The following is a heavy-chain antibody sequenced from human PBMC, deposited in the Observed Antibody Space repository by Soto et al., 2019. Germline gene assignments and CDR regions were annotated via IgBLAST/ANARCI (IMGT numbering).Heavy chain of an antibody. J-gene: IGHJ6*02. CDR2: IGSSSSYI. V-gene: IGHV3-21*01. CDR3: ARDIIGGGYYWSVKPSYYYYGMDV. Sequence: PGGSLRLSSAASGFSFSSYSMNWVRQAPGKGLEWVSSIGSSSSYIYYADSVKGRFTISRDNAKNSLYLQMNSLRAEDTAVYYCARDIIGGGYYWSVKPSYYYYGMDVWGQGTTVTVS. D-gene: IGHD3-22*01. CDR1: GFSFSSYS.